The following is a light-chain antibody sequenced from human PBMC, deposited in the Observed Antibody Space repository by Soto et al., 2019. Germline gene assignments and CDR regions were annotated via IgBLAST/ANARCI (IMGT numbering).Light chain of an antibody. V-gene: IGKV1-27*01. CDR2: AAS. Sequence: IQLTQTPSSLSASVGDRVTITCRASQGISNYLAWYQQKPGKVPKLLIYAASTLQSGVPSRFSGSGSGTDFTLTISSLQPEDVATYYCQKYNSAPFFGGGTKVDIK. CDR3: QKYNSAPF. J-gene: IGKJ4*01. CDR1: QGISNY.